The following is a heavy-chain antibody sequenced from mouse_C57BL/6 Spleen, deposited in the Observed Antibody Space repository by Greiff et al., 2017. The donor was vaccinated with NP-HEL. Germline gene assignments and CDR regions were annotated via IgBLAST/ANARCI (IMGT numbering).Heavy chain of an antibody. CDR1: GYTFTNYW. D-gene: IGHD1-1*01. J-gene: IGHJ2*01. CDR2: IYPGGGYT. V-gene: IGHV1-63*01. CDR3: ARGRNGSSFDY. Sequence: QVQLKQSGAELVRPGTSVKMSCKASGYTFTNYWIGWAKQRPGHGLEWIGDIYPGGGYTNYNEKFKGKATLTADKSSSTAYMQFSSLTSEDSAIYYCARGRNGSSFDYWGQGTTLTVSS.